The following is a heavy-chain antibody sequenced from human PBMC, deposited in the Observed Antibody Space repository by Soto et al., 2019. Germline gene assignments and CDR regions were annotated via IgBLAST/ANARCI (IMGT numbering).Heavy chain of an antibody. D-gene: IGHD3-9*01. CDR2: IHYSGNT. V-gene: IGHV4-39*01. CDR3: VRHPIAHIFFY. Sequence: QLQLQESGPGLAKPSETLSLTCTVSGGSISSSNYYWSWIRQPPEKGLEWVGSIHYSGNTHYSPSLTNRVTMSVDTSNNQFSLKLNSVTAADTAVYFCVRHPIAHIFFYWGQGALVTVSS. CDR1: GGSISSSNYY. J-gene: IGHJ4*02.